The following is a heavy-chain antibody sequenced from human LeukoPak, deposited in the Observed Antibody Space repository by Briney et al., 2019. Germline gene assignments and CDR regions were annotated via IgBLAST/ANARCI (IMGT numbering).Heavy chain of an antibody. CDR1: GYRFTSYW. Sequence: GESLKISCKGSGYRFTSYWIGWVRQMPGKGLEWMGIIYPGDSDTRYSPSFQGQVTISADKSISTAYLQWSSLKASDTAMYYCARHRVYYYDTSGHRGWFDPWGQGTLVTVSS. V-gene: IGHV5-51*01. CDR2: IYPGDSDT. CDR3: ARHRVYYYDTSGHRGWFDP. D-gene: IGHD3-22*01. J-gene: IGHJ5*02.